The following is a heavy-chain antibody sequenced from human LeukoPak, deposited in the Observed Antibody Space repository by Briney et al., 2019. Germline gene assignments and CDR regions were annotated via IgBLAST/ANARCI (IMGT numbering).Heavy chain of an antibody. CDR2: ISSSSSTI. V-gene: IGHV3-48*01. J-gene: IGHJ3*02. CDR3: ASSGSSWYSRSDAFDI. Sequence: GSLRLSCAASGFSFSVFWMHWVRQAPGKGLEWVSYISSSSSTIYYADSVKGRFTISRDNAKNSLYLQMNSLRAEDTAVYYCASSGSSWYSRSDAFDIWGQGTMVTVSS. CDR1: GFSFSVFW. D-gene: IGHD6-13*01.